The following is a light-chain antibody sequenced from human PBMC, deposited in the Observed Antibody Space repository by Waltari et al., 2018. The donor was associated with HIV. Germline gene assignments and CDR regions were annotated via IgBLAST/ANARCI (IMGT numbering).Light chain of an antibody. Sequence: QSALTQPASVSGSPGQSITISCTGTSSDVASYTYVSWYQLHPGKAPKLMIYEVSNRPSGVSNRFSGSKSGNTASLTISGLQAEDEADYYCSSYTSSSTLLVFGTGTKVTVL. CDR1: SSDVASYTY. J-gene: IGLJ1*01. CDR3: SSYTSSSTLLV. V-gene: IGLV2-14*01. CDR2: EVS.